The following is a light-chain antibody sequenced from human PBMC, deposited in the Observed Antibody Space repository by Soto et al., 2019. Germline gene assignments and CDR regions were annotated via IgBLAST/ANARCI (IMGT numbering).Light chain of an antibody. Sequence: QSVLTHPPSVSGVHLHRVTISCTESSSNIGATYDVQWYQQLPGTAPKLLIYGNSNRPSGVPDRFSGSKSGTSASLAITGLQADDEADYYCQSYDSSLSAHYVFGTGTKVTVL. V-gene: IGLV1-40*01. CDR2: GNS. CDR3: QSYDSSLSAHYV. CDR1: SSNIGATYD. J-gene: IGLJ1*01.